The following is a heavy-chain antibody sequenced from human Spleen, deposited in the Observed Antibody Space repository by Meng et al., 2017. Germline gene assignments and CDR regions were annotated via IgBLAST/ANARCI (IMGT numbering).Heavy chain of an antibody. CDR1: GFTFSNYW. V-gene: IGHV3-7*01. CDR3: AREWFYGDYVAFDI. D-gene: IGHD4-17*01. Sequence: GGSLRLSCAASGFTFSNYWMTWVRQTPGKGLEWVANIKQDGSDKYYVDSVKGRFTISRDNAKKSLNLQMNSLRAEDTALYYCAREWFYGDYVAFDIWGQGTMVTVSS. CDR2: IKQDGSDK. J-gene: IGHJ3*02.